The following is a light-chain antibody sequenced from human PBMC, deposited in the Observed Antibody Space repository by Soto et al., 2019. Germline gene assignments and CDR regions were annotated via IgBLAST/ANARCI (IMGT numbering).Light chain of an antibody. V-gene: IGKV1-5*01. CDR1: QSVNNW. Sequence: DIQMTQYPSTLSASVGERVTISCRASQSVNNWLTSYQRKPGKAPKLLIHDASTLESGIPSRFSGSGSGTEFTLTISSLQPDDFATYYCQQYNSYWTFGQGTKMEIK. J-gene: IGKJ1*01. CDR2: DAS. CDR3: QQYNSYWT.